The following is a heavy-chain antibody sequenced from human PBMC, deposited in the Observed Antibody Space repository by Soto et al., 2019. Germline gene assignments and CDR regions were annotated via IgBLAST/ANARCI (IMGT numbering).Heavy chain of an antibody. V-gene: IGHV3-7*01. CDR1: GFNVRSYW. CDR3: ARDIGFDYVN. CDR2: IKEDGSEI. D-gene: IGHD3-16*01. J-gene: IGHJ4*02. Sequence: GGSLRLSCAVSGFNVRSYWMIWVRQAPGKGLEWVASIKEDGSEIYYLQSVRGRFTISRDSAGNALQLAMNYLSAEDTATYFCARDIGFDYVNWGQGTLVTVSS.